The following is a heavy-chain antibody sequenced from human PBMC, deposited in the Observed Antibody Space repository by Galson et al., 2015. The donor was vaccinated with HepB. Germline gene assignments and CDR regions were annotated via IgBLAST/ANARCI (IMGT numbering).Heavy chain of an antibody. CDR3: ARDSWRSYNYYYDYGMDV. V-gene: IGHV3-23*01. D-gene: IGHD3-16*01. CDR2: ISVNGGST. Sequence: SLRLSCAASRFVFSNYGMSWVRQAPGKGLGWVSGISVNGGSTHYADSVKGRFTISRDNSRDTLYLQMNSLRAEDTAVYYCARDSWRSYNYYYDYGMDVWGQGTTVTVSS. CDR1: RFVFSNYG. J-gene: IGHJ6*02.